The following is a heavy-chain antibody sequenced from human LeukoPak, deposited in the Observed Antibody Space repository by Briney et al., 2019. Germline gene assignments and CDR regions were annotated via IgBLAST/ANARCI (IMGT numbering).Heavy chain of an antibody. CDR2: ISYDGSNK. J-gene: IGHJ4*02. CDR3: ARVQYGPLDY. V-gene: IGHV3-30-3*01. Sequence: PGRSLRLSCAASGFTFSSYAMHWVRQAPGKGLEWVAVISYDGSNKYYADSVEGRFTISRDNSKNTLYLQMNSLRAEDTAVYYCARVQYGPLDYWGQGTLVTVSS. CDR1: GFTFSSYA. D-gene: IGHD4-17*01.